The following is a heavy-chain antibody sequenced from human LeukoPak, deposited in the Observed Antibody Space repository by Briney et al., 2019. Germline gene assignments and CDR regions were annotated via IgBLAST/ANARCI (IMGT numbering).Heavy chain of an antibody. Sequence: GGSLRLSCAASGFTFRSYTMNWVRQAPGKGLECVASISSRSNYVHYADSVKGRFTISRDNAKNSLYLQMKSLRGEDTALYYCSRASGSFYDYIWGDYRYAFDYWGQGTLVTVSS. J-gene: IGHJ4*02. V-gene: IGHV3-21*01. D-gene: IGHD3-16*02. CDR3: SRASGSFYDYIWGDYRYAFDY. CDR2: ISSRSNYV. CDR1: GFTFRSYT.